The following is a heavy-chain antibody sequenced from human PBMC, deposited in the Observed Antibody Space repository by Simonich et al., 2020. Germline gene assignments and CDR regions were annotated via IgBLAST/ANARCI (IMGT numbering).Heavy chain of an antibody. CDR2: INRNSGGT. CDR1: GYTFNGYN. D-gene: IGHD6-13*01. V-gene: IGHV1-2*02. CDR3: ARDSYSSWYFDL. Sequence: QVQLVQSGAEVKKPGASVKVSCKASGYTFNGYNMHWVRQAPGQGLGWMGRINRNSGGTNYAQKFQGRVTMTRDTSISTAYMELSRLRSDDTAVYYCARDSYSSWYFDLWGRGTLVTVS. J-gene: IGHJ2*01.